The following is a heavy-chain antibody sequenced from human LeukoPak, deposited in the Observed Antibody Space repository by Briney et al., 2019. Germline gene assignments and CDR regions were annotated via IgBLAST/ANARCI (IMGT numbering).Heavy chain of an antibody. CDR1: GFTFSSYA. V-gene: IGHV3-30-3*01. J-gene: IGHJ3*02. CDR3: ARLGIVRAFDI. Sequence: GRSLRLSCAASGFTFSSYAMHWVRQAPGKGLEWVAVISYDGSSKYYADSVKGRFTISRDNSKNTLYLQMNSLRAEDTAVYYCARLGIVRAFDIWGKGTMVTVSS. CDR2: ISYDGSSK. D-gene: IGHD3-22*01.